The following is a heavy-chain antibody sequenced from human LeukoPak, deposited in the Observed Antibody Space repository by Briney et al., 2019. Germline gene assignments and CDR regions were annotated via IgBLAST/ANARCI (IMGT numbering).Heavy chain of an antibody. CDR2: IYYSGST. V-gene: IGHV4-59*01. CDR3: ARGRIAAAGDDFDY. Sequence: SETLSLTCTVSGGSISSYYWSWLRQPPGKGLEWIGYIYYSGSTNYNPSLKSRVTISVDTSKNQFSLKLSSVTAADTAVYYCARGRIAAAGDDFDYWGQGTLVTVSS. CDR1: GGSISSYY. J-gene: IGHJ4*02. D-gene: IGHD6-13*01.